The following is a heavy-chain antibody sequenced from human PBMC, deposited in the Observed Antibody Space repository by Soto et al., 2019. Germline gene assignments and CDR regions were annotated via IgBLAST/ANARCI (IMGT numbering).Heavy chain of an antibody. CDR1: GGYSSGISYC. Sequence: LEPQPLSGTVVGGYSSGISYCWGWIRQPPGKGLEWIGSIYYSGSTYYNPSLKSRVTISVDTSKNQFSLKLSSVTAADTAVYYCARLPIRGYSYYFDYWGQGTLVTVSS. CDR2: IYYSGST. D-gene: IGHD5-18*01. V-gene: IGHV4-39*01. CDR3: ARLPIRGYSYYFDY. J-gene: IGHJ4*02.